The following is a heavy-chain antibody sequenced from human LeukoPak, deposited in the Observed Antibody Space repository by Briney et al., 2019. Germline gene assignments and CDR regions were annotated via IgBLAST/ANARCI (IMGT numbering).Heavy chain of an antibody. Sequence: ASVKVSCKASGYSFTYHYMHWLRQAPGQGLEWIGIINPSDGSTTYAQKFQGRVTMTRDMSTSTVYMELSSLRSEDTAVYYCARDGLGSYSPLDCWGQGTLVTVSS. CDR2: INPSDGST. J-gene: IGHJ4*02. V-gene: IGHV1-46*01. CDR3: ARDGLGSYSPLDC. D-gene: IGHD3-10*01. CDR1: GYSFTYHY.